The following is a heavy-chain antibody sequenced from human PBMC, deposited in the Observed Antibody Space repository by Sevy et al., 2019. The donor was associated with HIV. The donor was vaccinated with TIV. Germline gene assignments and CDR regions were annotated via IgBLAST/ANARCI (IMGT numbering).Heavy chain of an antibody. CDR2: INPNSGGT. CDR1: GYTFTAYY. Sequence: ASVKVSCKASGYTFTAYYVHWVRQAPGQGLEWMGRINPNSGGTNYAQKFQGRVTMTRDTSISTAYMVLSGLRYDDTAVYHCARAYYYDSSVHYFDYWGQGTLVTVSS. CDR3: ARAYYYDSSVHYFDY. J-gene: IGHJ4*02. V-gene: IGHV1-2*06. D-gene: IGHD3-22*01.